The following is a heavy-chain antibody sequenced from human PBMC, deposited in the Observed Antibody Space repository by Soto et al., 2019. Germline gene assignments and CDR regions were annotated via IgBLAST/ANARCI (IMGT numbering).Heavy chain of an antibody. J-gene: IGHJ6*02. CDR1: GVSFNNNG. Sequence: QVQLVQSGAEVKKPGSSVKVSCKTSGVSFNNNGIGWVRQAPGHGLEWMGGVRPPFRTSNYARKFQGRILITADASTGTVNMELSSLTSEDTAQYYCARVLYYGSGSYSPYGMDVWGQGTTVTVSS. V-gene: IGHV1-69*01. D-gene: IGHD3-10*01. CDR2: VRPPFRTS. CDR3: ARVLYYGSGSYSPYGMDV.